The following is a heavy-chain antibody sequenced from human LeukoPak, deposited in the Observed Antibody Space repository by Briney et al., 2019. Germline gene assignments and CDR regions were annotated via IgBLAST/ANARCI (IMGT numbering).Heavy chain of an antibody. V-gene: IGHV3-33*05. J-gene: IGHJ6*04. CDR2: ISYDGSNK. Sequence: GGSLRLSCEASGFTFSSYGMHWVRQAPGRGLEWVALISYDGSNKNYADSVKGRFIISRDDSKNTLCLQMSSLRAEDTAVYYCARKQLPLYYFYYGMDVWGRGTTVTVSS. D-gene: IGHD4-11*01. CDR1: GFTFSSYG. CDR3: ARKQLPLYYFYYGMDV.